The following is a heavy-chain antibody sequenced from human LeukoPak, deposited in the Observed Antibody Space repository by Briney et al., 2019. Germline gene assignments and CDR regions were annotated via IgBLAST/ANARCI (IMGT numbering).Heavy chain of an antibody. Sequence: ASVKVSCKASGYTFTGYYMHWVRQAPGQGLEWMGWINPSSGGTNYAQKFQGRVTMTRDTSISTAYMELSRLRSDDTAVYYCARDLVLNWGSNWYFDLWGRGTLVTVSS. V-gene: IGHV1-2*02. CDR3: ARDLVLNWGSNWYFDL. CDR2: INPSSGGT. J-gene: IGHJ2*01. CDR1: GYTFTGYY. D-gene: IGHD4/OR15-4a*01.